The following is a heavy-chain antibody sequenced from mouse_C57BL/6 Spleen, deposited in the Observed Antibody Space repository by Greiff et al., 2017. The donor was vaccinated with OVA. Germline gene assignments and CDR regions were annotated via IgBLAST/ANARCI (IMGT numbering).Heavy chain of an antibody. CDR1: GYTFTSYW. Sequence: QVQLQQPGAELVKPGASVKLSCKASGYTFTSYWMQWVKQRPGQGLEWIGEIDPSDSYTNYNQKFKGKATLTVDTSSSTAYMQLSSLTSEDSAVYYCARRGTTVYWGKGTTLTVSS. V-gene: IGHV1-50*01. CDR3: ARRGTTVY. CDR2: IDPSDSYT. J-gene: IGHJ2*01. D-gene: IGHD1-1*01.